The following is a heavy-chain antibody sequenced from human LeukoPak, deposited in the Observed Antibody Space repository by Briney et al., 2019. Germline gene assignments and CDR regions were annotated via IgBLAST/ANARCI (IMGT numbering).Heavy chain of an antibody. D-gene: IGHD2-2*01. Sequence: GASVTVSCKASGYTFTGYYMHWVRQAPGQGLEWMGWINTNSGGTNYAQKFQGRVTMTRDTSIRTAYMELSRLRSDDTAVYYCARSGSSTSCPIDYWGQGTLVTVSS. CDR3: ARSGSSTSCPIDY. CDR1: GYTFTGYY. CDR2: INTNSGGT. V-gene: IGHV1-2*02. J-gene: IGHJ4*02.